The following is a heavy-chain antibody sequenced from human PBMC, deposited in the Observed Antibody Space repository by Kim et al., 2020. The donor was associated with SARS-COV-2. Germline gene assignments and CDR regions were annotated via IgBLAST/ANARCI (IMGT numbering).Heavy chain of an antibody. CDR1: GFTVSSNY. CDR3: ARGTYDFLTEYNRFDAFDI. V-gene: IGHV3-53*01. D-gene: IGHD3-9*01. J-gene: IGHJ3*02. CDR2: LYSGGST. Sequence: GGSLRLSCAASGFTVSSNYMTWVRQAPGKGLQWVSILYSGGSTYYADSVKGRFTISRDNSKNTLYLQMNSLRVEDTAVYYCARGTYDFLTEYNRFDAFDIWGPGTMVTVSS.